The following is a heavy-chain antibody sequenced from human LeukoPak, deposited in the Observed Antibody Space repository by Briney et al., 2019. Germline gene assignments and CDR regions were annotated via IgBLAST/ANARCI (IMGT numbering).Heavy chain of an antibody. D-gene: IGHD5-12*01. CDR1: GYTFTSYD. J-gene: IGHJ3*02. V-gene: IGHV1-8*01. CDR3: ARGTVATIADAFDI. CDR2: MNPNSGNT. Sequence: ASVKVSCKASGYTFTSYDINWVRQATGQGLEWMGWMNPNSGNTGYAQKFQGRVTMTRNTSISTAYMELSSLRSEDTAVYYCARGTVATIADAFDIWGQGTMVAVSS.